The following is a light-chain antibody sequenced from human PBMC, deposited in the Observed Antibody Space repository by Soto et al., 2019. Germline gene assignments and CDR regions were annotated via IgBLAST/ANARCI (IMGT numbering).Light chain of an antibody. Sequence: QSALTQPPSASGSPGQSVTISCTGTTSEVGGYNYVSWYQQYPGRAPKLMIYEVTKRPSGVPDRFSGSKSGNTASLTVSGLQAEEEADYYCSSYAASNNFYFVFGGGTKLTVL. CDR3: SSYAASNNFYFV. CDR1: TSEVGGYNY. CDR2: EVT. V-gene: IGLV2-8*01. J-gene: IGLJ3*02.